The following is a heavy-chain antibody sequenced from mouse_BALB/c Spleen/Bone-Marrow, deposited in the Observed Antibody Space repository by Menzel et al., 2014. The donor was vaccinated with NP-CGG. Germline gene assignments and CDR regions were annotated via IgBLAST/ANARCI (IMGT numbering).Heavy chain of an antibody. D-gene: IGHD1-1*01. CDR3: ARQGYYGRSDY. CDR1: GFDFSRYW. CDR2: INPDSSTI. Sequence: EVMLVESGGGLVQPGGSLKLSCAASGFDFSRYWMSWVRQAPGKGLEWIGGINPDSSTINYTPSLKDKFIISRDNAKNTLYLQMSKVRSEDTALYYCARQGYYGRSDYWGQGTTLTVSS. J-gene: IGHJ2*01. V-gene: IGHV4-1*02.